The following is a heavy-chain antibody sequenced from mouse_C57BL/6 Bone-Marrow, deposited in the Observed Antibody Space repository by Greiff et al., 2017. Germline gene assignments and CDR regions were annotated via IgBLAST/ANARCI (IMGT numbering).Heavy chain of an antibody. CDR1: GFTFSSYA. CDR2: ISDGGSYT. D-gene: IGHD4-1*01. V-gene: IGHV5-4*01. Sequence: EVQLQQSGGGLVKPGGSLKLSCAASGFTFSSYAMSWVRQTPEKRLEWVATISDGGSYTYYPDNVKGRFTISRDNAKNNLYLQMSHLKSEDTAMYYCARDLELGQDYWGQGTTLTVSS. CDR3: ARDLELGQDY. J-gene: IGHJ2*01.